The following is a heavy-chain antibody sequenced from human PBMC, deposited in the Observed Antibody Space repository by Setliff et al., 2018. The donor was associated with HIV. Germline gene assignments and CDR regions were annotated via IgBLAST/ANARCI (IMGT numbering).Heavy chain of an antibody. D-gene: IGHD3-10*01. CDR1: GGSFSGYY. V-gene: IGHV4-34*01. Sequence: SETLSLTCAVYGGSFSGYYWSWIRQPPGKGLEWIGEIHYRGSTNYSPSLKSRVTISVHTSNNQFSLILSPVTAADTAVYYCARQTGLRGYYGSNSLYYFDYWGKGMLVTVSS. J-gene: IGHJ4*02. CDR3: ARQTGLRGYYGSNSLYYFDY. CDR2: IHYRGST.